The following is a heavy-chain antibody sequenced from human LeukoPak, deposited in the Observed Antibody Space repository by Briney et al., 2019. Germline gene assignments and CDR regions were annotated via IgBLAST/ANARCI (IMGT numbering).Heavy chain of an antibody. CDR1: GFTFSSYA. Sequence: PGGSLRLSCAASGFTFSSYAMSWVRQAPGKGLEWVSAISGSGGSTYYADSVKGRFTISRDNSKNTLYLQMNSLRAEDTAVYYCARDVAAAGYYFDYWGQGTLVTVSS. CDR2: ISGSGGST. D-gene: IGHD6-13*01. V-gene: IGHV3-23*01. J-gene: IGHJ4*02. CDR3: ARDVAAAGYYFDY.